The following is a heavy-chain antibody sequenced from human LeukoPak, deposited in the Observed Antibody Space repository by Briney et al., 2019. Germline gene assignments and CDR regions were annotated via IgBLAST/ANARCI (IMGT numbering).Heavy chain of an antibody. D-gene: IGHD2-2*01. CDR3: ARDPGRYCSSTSCDYFDY. Sequence: ASVKVSCKASGYTFTSYGISWVRQAPGQGVEWMGWISAYNGNTNYAQKLQGRVTMTTDTSTSTAYMELRSLRSDDTAVYYCARDPGRYCSSTSCDYFDYWGQGTLVTVSS. V-gene: IGHV1-18*01. J-gene: IGHJ4*02. CDR2: ISAYNGNT. CDR1: GYTFTSYG.